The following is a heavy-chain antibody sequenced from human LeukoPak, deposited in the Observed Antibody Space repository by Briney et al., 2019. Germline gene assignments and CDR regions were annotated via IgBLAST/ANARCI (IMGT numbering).Heavy chain of an antibody. D-gene: IGHD6-19*01. Sequence: PSETLALTCTCSVGSSSKDYWSWMRQPPGKGLDWIGNIYYIESTKYNPSLKSRVTISVDTSKNHFSLQLSSVTAADTAVYYCARQSLYNSGWYLDYWGQGSLVTVSS. CDR3: ARQSLYNSGWYLDY. CDR2: IYYIEST. CDR1: VGSSSKDY. V-gene: IGHV4-59*08. J-gene: IGHJ4*02.